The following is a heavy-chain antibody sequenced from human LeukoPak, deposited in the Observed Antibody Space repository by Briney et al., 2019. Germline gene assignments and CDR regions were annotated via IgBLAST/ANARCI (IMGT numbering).Heavy chain of an antibody. J-gene: IGHJ4*02. CDR2: INPNSGGT. Sequence: ASVKVSCKASGYTFTGYYMHWVRQAPGQGLEWMGWINPNSGGTNYAQKFQGRVTMTRDTSISTAYMELSRLRSDDTAVYYCARAHGSYFPLYFDYWGQGTLVTVSS. D-gene: IGHD1-26*01. V-gene: IGHV1-2*02. CDR3: ARAHGSYFPLYFDY. CDR1: GYTFTGYY.